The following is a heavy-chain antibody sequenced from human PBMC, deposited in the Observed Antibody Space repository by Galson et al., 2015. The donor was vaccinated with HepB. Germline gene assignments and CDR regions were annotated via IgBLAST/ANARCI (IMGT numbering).Heavy chain of an antibody. D-gene: IGHD3-10*01. Sequence: SLRLSCAASGFAFNSFAMNWVRQAPGKGLEWVAIIWHDGSDEYYADSVKGRFTISRDNSKNTLFLQMNSLRAEDTAVYYGVRVGGELVAFYYGMDVWGQGTTVTVS. CDR3: VRVGGELVAFYYGMDV. CDR1: GFAFNSFA. J-gene: IGHJ6*02. V-gene: IGHV3-33*01. CDR2: IWHDGSDE.